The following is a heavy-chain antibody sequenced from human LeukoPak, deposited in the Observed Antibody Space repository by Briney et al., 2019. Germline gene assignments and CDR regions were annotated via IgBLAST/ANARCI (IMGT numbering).Heavy chain of an antibody. D-gene: IGHD3-22*01. CDR3: AKDLVSYYDSSGYDY. Sequence: GGSLRLSCAASGFIFSSYAMSWVRQAPGKGLEWVSAIGGSGGSTCYPDSVRGRFTISRDNSKNTLSLQMHSLRAEDKAIDYCAKDLVSYYDSSGYDYWGRGNVVTVSS. J-gene: IGHJ4*02. CDR2: IGGSGGST. CDR1: GFIFSSYA. V-gene: IGHV3-23*01.